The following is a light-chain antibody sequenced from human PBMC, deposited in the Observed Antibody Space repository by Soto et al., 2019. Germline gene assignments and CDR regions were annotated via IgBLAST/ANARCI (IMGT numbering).Light chain of an antibody. J-gene: IGKJ5*01. CDR3: QQYNNWTLT. V-gene: IGKV3-15*01. Sequence: DILMTQSPATLSVSPGDRATLSCVASQSVSRNLAWYQQKTGQAPRLLIYGASTRATGIPDRLSGSGSGTEFTLTISRLQSEDFAVYYCQQYNNWTLTCGQGTRLEIK. CDR1: QSVSRN. CDR2: GAS.